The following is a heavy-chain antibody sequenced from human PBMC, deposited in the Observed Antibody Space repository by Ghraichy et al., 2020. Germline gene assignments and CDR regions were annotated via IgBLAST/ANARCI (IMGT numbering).Heavy chain of an antibody. D-gene: IGHD6-19*01. J-gene: IGHJ5*01. CDR2: ISGDGNST. CDR3: ARGVGHSSAWFPLNWFDS. CDR1: GFTSRFYT. V-gene: IGHV3-23*01. Sequence: GGSLRLSCAVSGFTSRFYTMAWVRQGPRKGLNWLSSISGDGNSTFYADSVRGRFTFSRDNSKTTLYLQMNSLRAEDTAIYFCARGVGHSSAWFPLNWFDSWGLGTLVTVSS.